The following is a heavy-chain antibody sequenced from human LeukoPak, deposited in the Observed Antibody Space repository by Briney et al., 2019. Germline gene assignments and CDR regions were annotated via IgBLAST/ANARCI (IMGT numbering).Heavy chain of an antibody. CDR1: GGSFSGYY. CDR2: INHSGST. CDR3: ARGYPGMLGY. J-gene: IGHJ4*02. Sequence: SETLSLTCAVYGGSFSGYYWSWIRQPPGKGLEWIGEINHSGSTNYNPSLKSRVTISVDTSKNQFSLKLSSVTAADTAVYYCARGYPGMLGYWGQGTLVTVSS. D-gene: IGHD3-10*01. V-gene: IGHV4-34*01.